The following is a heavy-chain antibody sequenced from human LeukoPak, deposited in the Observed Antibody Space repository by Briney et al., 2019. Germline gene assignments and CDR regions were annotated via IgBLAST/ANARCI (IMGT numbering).Heavy chain of an antibody. CDR2: MNPNSGNT. CDR1: GYTFTSYD. J-gene: IGHJ4*02. V-gene: IGHV1-8*01. Sequence: ASVKVSCKASGYTFTSYDINWVRQATGQGLEWMGWMNPNSGNTGYAQKFQGRATMTRNTSISTAYMELSSLRSEDTAAYYCARVTYYDSSGYCPHFDYWGQGTLVTVSS. D-gene: IGHD3-22*01. CDR3: ARVTYYDSSGYCPHFDY.